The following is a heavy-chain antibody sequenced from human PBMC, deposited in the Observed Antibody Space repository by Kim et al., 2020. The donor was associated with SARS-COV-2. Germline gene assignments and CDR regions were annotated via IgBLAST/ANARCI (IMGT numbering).Heavy chain of an antibody. D-gene: IGHD3-22*01. Sequence: SVKVSCKASGGTFSSYAISWVRQAPGQGLEWMGGIIPIFGTANYAQKFQGRVTITADKSTSTAYMELSSLRSEDTAVYYCASYSYDSSLLRGFDIWGQGTMVTVSS. CDR2: IIPIFGTA. J-gene: IGHJ3*02. CDR1: GGTFSSYA. CDR3: ASYSYDSSLLRGFDI. V-gene: IGHV1-69*06.